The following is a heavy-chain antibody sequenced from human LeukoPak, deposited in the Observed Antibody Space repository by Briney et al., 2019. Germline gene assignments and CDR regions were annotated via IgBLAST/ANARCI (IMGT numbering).Heavy chain of an antibody. J-gene: IGHJ1*01. CDR2: ITPNTGGT. CDR3: ARDSRIVVVPVARSIDH. V-gene: IGHV1-2*02. Sequence: GASVKVSCRASGYTFTAYYMHWVRQTPGQGLEWMGWITPNTGGTTYAQKFQGRVTMTRDTSISTANLELSRLTSDDTAVYYCARDSRIVVVPVARSIDHWGQGTMVTVSS. D-gene: IGHD2-2*01. CDR1: GYTFTAYY.